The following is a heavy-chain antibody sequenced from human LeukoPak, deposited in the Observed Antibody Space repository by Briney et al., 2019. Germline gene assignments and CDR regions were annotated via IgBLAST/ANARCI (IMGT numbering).Heavy chain of an antibody. D-gene: IGHD3-16*02. Sequence: GRSLRLSSAASGFTFDDYAMHWVRQAPGKGLKGVSGISWNSGSIGYAASVKGRFTISRDNDKNSLYLQMNSLRAEDTALYYCAKGGGLGELSLLLFDYWGQGTLVTVSS. CDR1: GFTFDDYA. V-gene: IGHV3-9*01. CDR3: AKGGGLGELSLLLFDY. CDR2: ISWNSGSI. J-gene: IGHJ4*02.